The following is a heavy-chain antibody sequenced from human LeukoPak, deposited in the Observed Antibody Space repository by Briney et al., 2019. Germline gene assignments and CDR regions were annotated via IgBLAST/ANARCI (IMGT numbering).Heavy chain of an antibody. Sequence: ASVKVSCKASGYTFTSYDINWVRQATGQGLEWMGWMNPNSGNTGYAQKFQGRVTITRNTSISTAYMELSSLRSEDTAVYYCARALQQWTYYYDSSGYYLDYWGQGTLVTVSS. CDR1: GYTFTSYD. CDR3: ARALQQWTYYYDSSGYYLDY. CDR2: MNPNSGNT. D-gene: IGHD3-22*01. V-gene: IGHV1-8*03. J-gene: IGHJ4*02.